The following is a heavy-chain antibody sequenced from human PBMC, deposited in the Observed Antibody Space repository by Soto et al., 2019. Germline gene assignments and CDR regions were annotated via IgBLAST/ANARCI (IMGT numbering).Heavy chain of an antibody. CDR1: GGSISSGDFY. CDR2: IYHSGDA. CDR3: ARSHYVLGAFDI. J-gene: IGHJ3*02. V-gene: IGHV4-30-4*01. Sequence: PSETLSLTCTVSGGSISSGDFYWTWIRQSPERGLEWIGYIYHSGDAYYNPSLKSRITISLDTSQSQFSLKMISVIAADTAVYFCARSHYVLGAFDIWGQGTVVTV. D-gene: IGHD3-16*01.